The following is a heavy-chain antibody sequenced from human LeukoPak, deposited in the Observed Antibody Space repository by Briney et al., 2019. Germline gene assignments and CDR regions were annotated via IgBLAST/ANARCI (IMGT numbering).Heavy chain of an antibody. D-gene: IGHD6-13*01. J-gene: IGHJ5*02. CDR3: ARPAGCQEYSSSCEGWFDP. CDR1: GGSISSYY. Sequence: SETLSLTCTVSGGSISSYYWSWIRQPPGKGLEWIGYIYYSGSTNYNPSLKSRVTISVDTSKNQFSLKLSSVTAADTAMYYCARPAGCQEYSSSCEGWFDPWGQGTLVTVSS. CDR2: IYYSGST. V-gene: IGHV4-59*01.